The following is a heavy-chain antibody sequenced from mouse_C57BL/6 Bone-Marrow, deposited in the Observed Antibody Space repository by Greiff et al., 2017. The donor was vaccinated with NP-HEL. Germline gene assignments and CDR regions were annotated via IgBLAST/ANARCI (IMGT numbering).Heavy chain of an antibody. CDR2: IDPSDSYT. CDR3: ALYYYGSSYAY. J-gene: IGHJ2*01. CDR1: GYTFTSYW. D-gene: IGHD1-1*01. Sequence: QVQLQQSGAELVRPGTSVKLSCKASGYTFTSYWMHWVKQRPGQGLEWIGVIDPSDSYTNYNQKFTGKATLTVDTSSSTAYMQLSSLTSEDSAVYYCALYYYGSSYAYWGQGTTLTVSS. V-gene: IGHV1-59*01.